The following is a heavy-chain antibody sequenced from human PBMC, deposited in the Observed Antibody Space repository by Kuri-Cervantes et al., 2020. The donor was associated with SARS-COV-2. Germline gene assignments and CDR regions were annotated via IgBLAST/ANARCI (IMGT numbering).Heavy chain of an antibody. Sequence: LSLTCAASGFTFSSYAMHWVRQAPGKGLEWVAVISYDGSNKYYADSVKGRLTISRDNSKNTLYLQMNSLRAEDTAVYYCARDAWAQKTTVNWFDPWGQGTLVTVSS. J-gene: IGHJ5*02. V-gene: IGHV3-30-3*01. CDR1: GFTFSSYA. CDR2: ISYDGSNK. CDR3: ARDAWAQKTTVNWFDP. D-gene: IGHD4-11*01.